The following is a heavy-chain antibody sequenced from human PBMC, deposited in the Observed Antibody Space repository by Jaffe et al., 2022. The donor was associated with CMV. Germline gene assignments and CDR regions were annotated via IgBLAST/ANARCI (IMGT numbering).Heavy chain of an antibody. CDR3: ARHGWFGELNYFDP. CDR1: GGSISSYY. V-gene: IGHV4-59*08. CDR2: INKSGST. D-gene: IGHD3-10*01. Sequence: QVQLQESGPGLVKPSETLSLTCTVSGGSISSYYWSWIRQPPGKRMEWIAYINKSGSTNYNPSLKSRVTVSVEPSSNQFSLKLSSVTAADTAVYYCARHGWFGELNYFDPWGQGTLVTVSS. J-gene: IGHJ5*02.